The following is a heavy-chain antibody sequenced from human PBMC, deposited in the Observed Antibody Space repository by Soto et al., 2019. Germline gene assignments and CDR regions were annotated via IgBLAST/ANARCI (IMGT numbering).Heavy chain of an antibody. CDR2: ISSSSSYI. V-gene: IGHV3-21*01. D-gene: IGHD1-20*01. J-gene: IGHJ4*02. Sequence: GGSPRLSCAASGFTFSSYGMNWVRQAPGKGLEWVSSISSSSSYIYYADSVQGRFTISRDNAKNSLYLQMNSLRAEDTAVYYCARDLRNWNDGNDYWGQGTPVTVSS. CDR3: ARDLRNWNDGNDY. CDR1: GFTFSSYG.